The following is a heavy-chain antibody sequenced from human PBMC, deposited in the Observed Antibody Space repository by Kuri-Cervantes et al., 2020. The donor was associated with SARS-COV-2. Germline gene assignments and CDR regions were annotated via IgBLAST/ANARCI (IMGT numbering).Heavy chain of an antibody. Sequence: GGSLRLSCAASGVTFSSYAMSWVRQAPGKGLEWVSAITGSGGSTYYADSVKGWFTISRDNSKNTLYLQMNSLRAEDTAVYYCAKLGFRGWFDPWGQGTLVTVSS. J-gene: IGHJ5*02. CDR1: GVTFSSYA. D-gene: IGHD7-27*01. CDR3: AKLGFRGWFDP. CDR2: ITGSGGST. V-gene: IGHV3-23*01.